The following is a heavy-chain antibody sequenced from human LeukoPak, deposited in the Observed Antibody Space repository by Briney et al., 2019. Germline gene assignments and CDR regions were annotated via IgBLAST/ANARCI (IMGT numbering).Heavy chain of an antibody. CDR1: GFTFSSYA. Sequence: PGGSLRLSCAASGFTFSSYAMSWVRQAPGKGLEWVSAISGSGGSTYYADSVKGRFTISRDNSKNTLYLQMNSLRAEDTAVYYCAKEEKVAARPGVRTYYYYYMDVWGKGTTVTVSS. D-gene: IGHD6-6*01. J-gene: IGHJ6*03. CDR3: AKEEKVAARPGVRTYYYYYMDV. V-gene: IGHV3-23*01. CDR2: ISGSGGST.